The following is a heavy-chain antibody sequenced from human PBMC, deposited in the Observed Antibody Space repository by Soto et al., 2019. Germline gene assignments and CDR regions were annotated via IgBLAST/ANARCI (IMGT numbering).Heavy chain of an antibody. D-gene: IGHD2-15*01. Sequence: GGSLRLSCAASGFTFSSYWMIWVRQAPGKRLEWVANIKQDGSEKYYVDSVKGRFTISRDNAKNSLYLQMNSLRAEDTAVYYCARDLVAYCSGCSCYGGAVDYSGQRTLVPVSS. CDR3: ARDLVAYCSGCSCYGGAVDY. J-gene: IGHJ4*02. CDR1: GFTFSSYW. CDR2: IKQDGSEK. V-gene: IGHV3-7*04.